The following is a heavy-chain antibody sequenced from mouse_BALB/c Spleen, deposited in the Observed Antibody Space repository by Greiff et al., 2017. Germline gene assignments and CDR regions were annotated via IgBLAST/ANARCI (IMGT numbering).Heavy chain of an antibody. CDR3: ARRGLGRDFDY. J-gene: IGHJ2*01. V-gene: IGHV5-17*02. CDR2: ISSGSSTI. CDR1: GFTFSSFG. Sequence: EVHLVESGGGLVQPGGSRKLSCAASGFTFSSFGMHWVRQAPEKGLEWVAYISSGSSTIYYADTVKGRFTISRDNPKNTLFLQMTSLRSEDTAMYYCARRGLGRDFDYWGQGTTLTVSS. D-gene: IGHD4-1*01.